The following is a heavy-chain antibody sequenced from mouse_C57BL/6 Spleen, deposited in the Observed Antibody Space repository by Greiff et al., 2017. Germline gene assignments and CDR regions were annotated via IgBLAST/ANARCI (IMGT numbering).Heavy chain of an antibody. D-gene: IGHD1-1*01. CDR1: GYAFSSYW. J-gene: IGHJ2*01. V-gene: IGHV1-80*01. Sequence: VQLQQPGTELVKPGASVKISCKASGYAFSSYWMNWVKQRPGKGLAWIGQIYPGDGDTNYNGKFKGKDTLTADKSSSTAYMQLSSLTSENSAVYFCARWGLLYLDYWGQGTTLTGAS. CDR2: IYPGDGDT. CDR3: ARWGLLYLDY.